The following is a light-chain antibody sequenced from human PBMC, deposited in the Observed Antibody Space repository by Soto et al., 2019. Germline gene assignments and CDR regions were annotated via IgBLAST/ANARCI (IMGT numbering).Light chain of an antibody. Sequence: DIQMTQSPSSLSASVGDRVTITCRASPGISSCLAWYQQKPEKAPNSLIYAASSLQSRVPSRFSGRGSGTDFTLTISSLQPADFATYFCQQYNSYPHTFAQETRLEIE. CDR1: PGISSC. CDR3: QQYNSYPHT. J-gene: IGKJ5*01. CDR2: AAS. V-gene: IGKV1D-16*01.